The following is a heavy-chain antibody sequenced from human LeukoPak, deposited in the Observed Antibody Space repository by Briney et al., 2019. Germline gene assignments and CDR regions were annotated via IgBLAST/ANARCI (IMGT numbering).Heavy chain of an antibody. V-gene: IGHV1-2*02. Sequence: ASVTVSCKASGYTFTGYYIHWVRQAPGQGLEWMGWIYPYSGDTNYAQNFQGRVTMTRDTSISTAYMAVSRLRSDDTAVYYCAREDSSGYDYWGQGTLVTVSS. D-gene: IGHD3-22*01. J-gene: IGHJ4*02. CDR2: IYPYSGDT. CDR3: AREDSSGYDY. CDR1: GYTFTGYY.